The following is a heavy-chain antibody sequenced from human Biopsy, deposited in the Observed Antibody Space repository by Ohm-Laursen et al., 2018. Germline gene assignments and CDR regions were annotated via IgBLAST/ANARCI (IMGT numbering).Heavy chain of an antibody. Sequence: PSDTLSLTCAVSGDSISSYYWSWIRQPPGKGLEWIGYVYYTGSTDYNPSLQSRVTISVDTSKNHFSLRLRSVTPADTAIYYCARDRGYYSDRTVPGYFDLWGRSTLVTVSS. V-gene: IGHV4-59*01. D-gene: IGHD3-22*01. CDR2: VYYTGST. J-gene: IGHJ2*01. CDR3: ARDRGYYSDRTVPGYFDL. CDR1: GDSISSYY.